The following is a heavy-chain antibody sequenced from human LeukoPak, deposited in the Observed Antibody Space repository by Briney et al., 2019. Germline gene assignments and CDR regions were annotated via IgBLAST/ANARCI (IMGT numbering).Heavy chain of an antibody. Sequence: GRSLRLSCAASGFTFSDYAMQWVRQAPGKGLEWVGIISHDGSNKYYADSVKGRFTISRDNSKNTLYLQMNSLRAEDTAVYYCAARSKVESRLRWHAFDIWGQGTMVTVSS. CDR1: GFTFSDYA. D-gene: IGHD4-23*01. J-gene: IGHJ3*02. CDR2: ISHDGSNK. V-gene: IGHV3-30*04. CDR3: AARSKVESRLRWHAFDI.